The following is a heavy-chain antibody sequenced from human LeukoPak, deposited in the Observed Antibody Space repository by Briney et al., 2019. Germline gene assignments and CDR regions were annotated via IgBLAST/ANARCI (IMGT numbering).Heavy chain of an antibody. Sequence: GGSLGLSYAASGFTFSTYGMHWVRQAPGKGLEWVAIISYDGNDKDYADSVRGRFTISRDNSKNTLYLQMNSLRGEDTAVYYCAKSTAPAGYYLDYWGQGSLVTVSS. CDR2: ISYDGNDK. V-gene: IGHV3-30*18. J-gene: IGHJ4*02. D-gene: IGHD2-2*01. CDR3: AKSTAPAGYYLDY. CDR1: GFTFSTYG.